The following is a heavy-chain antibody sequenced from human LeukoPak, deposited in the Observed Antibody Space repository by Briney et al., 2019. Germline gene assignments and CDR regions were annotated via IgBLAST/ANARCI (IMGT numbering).Heavy chain of an antibody. V-gene: IGHV1-69*13. CDR3: ASPTGPYYDTLTGYSYGMDV. Sequence: GASVKVSCKASGGTFSSYAISWVRQAPGQGLEWMGGIIPIFGTANYAQKFQGRVTITADESTSTAYMELSSLRSEDTAVYYCASPTGPYYDTLTGYSYGMDVWGQGTTVTVSS. CDR2: IIPIFGTA. CDR1: GGTFSSYA. J-gene: IGHJ6*02. D-gene: IGHD3-9*01.